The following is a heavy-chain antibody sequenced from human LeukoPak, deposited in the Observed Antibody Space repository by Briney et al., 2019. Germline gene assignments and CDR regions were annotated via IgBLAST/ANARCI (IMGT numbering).Heavy chain of an antibody. J-gene: IGHJ4*02. CDR1: GYTFTSYG. Sequence: SVKVSRKASGYTFTSYGISWVRQAPGQGLEWMGGIIRIFSTTNYAQKFQGRVTITRDTSASTAYMELSSLRSEDTAVYYCARVEIQAYCGGDCYPDYWGQGTLVTVSS. CDR3: ARVEIQAYCGGDCYPDY. V-gene: IGHV1-69*05. CDR2: IIRIFSTT. D-gene: IGHD2-21*02.